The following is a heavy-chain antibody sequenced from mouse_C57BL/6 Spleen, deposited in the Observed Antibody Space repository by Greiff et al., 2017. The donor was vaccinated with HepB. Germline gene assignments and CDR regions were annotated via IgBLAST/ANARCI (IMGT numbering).Heavy chain of an antibody. CDR2: ISDGGSYT. J-gene: IGHJ1*03. V-gene: IGHV5-4*01. D-gene: IGHD4-1*01. CDR1: GFTFSSYA. CDR3: ARIANWDYWYFDV. Sequence: VQLKESGGGLVKPGGSLKLSCAASGFTFSSYAMSWVRQTPEKRLEWVATISDGGSYTYYPDNVKGRFTISRDNAKNNLYLQMSHLKSEDTAMYYCARIANWDYWYFDVWGTGTTVTVSS.